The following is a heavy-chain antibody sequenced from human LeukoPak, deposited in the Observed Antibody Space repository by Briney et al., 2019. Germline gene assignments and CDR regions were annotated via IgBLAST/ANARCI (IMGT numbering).Heavy chain of an antibody. D-gene: IGHD3-22*01. CDR2: IYYSGST. Sequence: NASETLSLTCAVSGGSISSSSYYWSWIRQPPGKGLEWIGYIYYSGSTNYNPSLKSRVTISVDTSKNQFSLKLSSVTAADTAVYYCARDRHYYDSSGYPMYNWFDPWGQGTLVTVS. CDR3: ARDRHYYDSSGYPMYNWFDP. J-gene: IGHJ5*02. CDR1: GGSISSSSYY. V-gene: IGHV4-61*01.